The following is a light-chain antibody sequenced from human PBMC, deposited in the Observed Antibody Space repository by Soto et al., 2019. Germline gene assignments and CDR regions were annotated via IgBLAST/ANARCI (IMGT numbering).Light chain of an antibody. J-gene: IGKJ1*01. CDR3: QQYNNWPGT. V-gene: IGKV3-15*01. CDR2: GAS. CDR1: QSVSSN. Sequence: EIVMTQPPATLSVSPGERATLSCRASQSVSSNLAWYQQKPGQAPRLLIYGASTRATGIPARFSGSGSGTEFTLTISSLQSEDFAVYYCQQYNNWPGTFGQ.